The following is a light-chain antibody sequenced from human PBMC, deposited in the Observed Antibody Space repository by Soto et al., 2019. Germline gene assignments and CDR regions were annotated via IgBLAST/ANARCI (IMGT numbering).Light chain of an antibody. Sequence: ELVLTQSPVALSLSSGERATLSCRASQSVSSTLLTWYQQKPGQAPRHLIYGVSSRDTGIPDRFSGSGSGPDFTLTISRVEPEDFAVYFCQHYGDSSWTFGQGSRVEIK. CDR2: GVS. V-gene: IGKV3-20*01. CDR3: QHYGDSSWT. CDR1: QSVSSTL. J-gene: IGKJ1*01.